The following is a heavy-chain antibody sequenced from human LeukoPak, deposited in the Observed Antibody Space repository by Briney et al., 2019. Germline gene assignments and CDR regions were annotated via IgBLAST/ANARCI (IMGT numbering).Heavy chain of an antibody. V-gene: IGHV4-4*07. D-gene: IGHD6-6*01. CDR2: IYTSGST. J-gene: IGHJ6*03. Sequence: PSETLSLTCTVSGGSISSYYWSWIRQPAGKGLEWIGRIYTSGSTNYNPSLKSRVTMSVDTSKNQFSLKLSSVTAADTAVYYCAREDRRLVYYYMDVWGKGTTVTVSS. CDR1: GGSISSYY. CDR3: AREDRRLVYYYMDV.